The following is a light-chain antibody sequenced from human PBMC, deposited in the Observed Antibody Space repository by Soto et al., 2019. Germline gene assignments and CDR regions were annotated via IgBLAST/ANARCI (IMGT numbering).Light chain of an antibody. Sequence: QSALTQPASVSGSPGQSITISCTGTSSDVGGYNFVSWYQQNPGRAPKLMIYEVSNRPSGVSDRFSGSKSGNTASLTISGLQAEDEGDYYCASFRSGTILVFGSGTKVTVL. CDR2: EVS. V-gene: IGLV2-14*01. CDR1: SSDVGGYNF. J-gene: IGLJ1*01. CDR3: ASFRSGTILV.